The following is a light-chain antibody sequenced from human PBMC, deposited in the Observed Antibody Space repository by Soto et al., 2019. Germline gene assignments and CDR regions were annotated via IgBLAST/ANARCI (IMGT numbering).Light chain of an antibody. Sequence: EIVMTQSPATLSVSPGERATLSCRASQTGSNSYLAWYQQKSGQAPRLLIYGVSTRATGIPDRFSGSGSGTEFALTISRLEPEDFAVYICQHYGYPQWTFGPGTTVDIK. V-gene: IGKV3-20*01. CDR1: QTGSNSY. J-gene: IGKJ1*01. CDR2: GVS. CDR3: QHYGYPQWT.